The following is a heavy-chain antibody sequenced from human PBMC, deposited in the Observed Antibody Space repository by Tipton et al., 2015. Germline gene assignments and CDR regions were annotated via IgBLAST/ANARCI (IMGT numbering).Heavy chain of an antibody. CDR1: YY. V-gene: IGHV3-11*01. CDR3: ARGATVFES. Sequence: YYWNWIRQAPGKGLEWVSSIGGSGPTTYYADSVKGRFTISRDSTRNSLYLQMNSLRVEDTALYYCARGATVFESWGQGTLVTVSS. J-gene: IGHJ4*02. CDR2: IGGSGPTT.